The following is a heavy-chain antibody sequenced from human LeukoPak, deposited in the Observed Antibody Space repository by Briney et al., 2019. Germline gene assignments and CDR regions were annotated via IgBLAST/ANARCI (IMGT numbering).Heavy chain of an antibody. J-gene: IGHJ4*02. Sequence: GGSLRLFCATSGFTFNTYEMNWVRQAPGKGLEWVSYISSSGSTMFYADSVKGRFTISRDNAKNSLFLQMNSLRAEDTAVYYCVRDRMATIAPFSYWGQGSLVTVSS. CDR2: ISSSGSTM. D-gene: IGHD5-24*01. CDR1: GFTFNTYE. V-gene: IGHV3-48*03. CDR3: VRDRMATIAPFSY.